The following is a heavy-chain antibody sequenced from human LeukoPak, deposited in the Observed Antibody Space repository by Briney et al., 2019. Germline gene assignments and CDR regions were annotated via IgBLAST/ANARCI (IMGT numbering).Heavy chain of an antibody. D-gene: IGHD3-16*01. CDR1: GGPISSGGYY. V-gene: IGHV4-31*02. Sequence: SSETLSLTCTVSGGPISSGGYYWSWIRQHPGKGPEWIGYIYYSGSTYYNPSLKSRVTISVDTSKNQFSLKLSSVTAADTAVYYCARAQMGGFGDFDYWGQGTLVTVSS. J-gene: IGHJ4*02. CDR3: ARAQMGGFGDFDY. CDR2: IYYSGST.